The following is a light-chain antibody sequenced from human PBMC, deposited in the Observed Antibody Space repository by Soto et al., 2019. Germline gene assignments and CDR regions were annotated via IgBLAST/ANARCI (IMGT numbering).Light chain of an antibody. CDR3: CSYAGSYFFV. V-gene: IGLV2-11*01. CDR2: DVT. Sequence: QSALTQPRSVSGSPGQSVTIYCTGTSSGVGGYNYVSWYQQHPGKAPKLILYDVTKRPSGVPDRFSGSKSGNTASLTSSGLQAEDEADYHCCSYAGSYFFVFGTGTKLTVL. J-gene: IGLJ1*01. CDR1: SSGVGGYNY.